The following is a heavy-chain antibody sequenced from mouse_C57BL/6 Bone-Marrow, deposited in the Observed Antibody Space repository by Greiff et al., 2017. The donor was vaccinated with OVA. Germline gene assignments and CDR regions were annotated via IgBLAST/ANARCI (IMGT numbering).Heavy chain of an antibody. CDR3: ARIGLKVFDY. CDR1: GYTFTSYG. Sequence: VMLVESGAELARPGASVKLSCKASGYTFTSYGISWVKQRTGQGLEWIGEIYPRSGNTYYNEKFKGKATLTADKSSSTAYMELRSLTSEDSAVYFCARIGLKVFDYWGQGTTLTVSS. CDR2: IYPRSGNT. V-gene: IGHV1-81*01. J-gene: IGHJ2*01.